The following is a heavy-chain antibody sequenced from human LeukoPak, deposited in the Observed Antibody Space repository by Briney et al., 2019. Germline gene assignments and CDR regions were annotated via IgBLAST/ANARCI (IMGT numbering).Heavy chain of an antibody. D-gene: IGHD2-21*01. CDR2: IYTSGST. Sequence: SSETLSLTCAVSGGSISSGSYYWSWIRQPAGKGLEWIGRIYTSGSTNYNPSLKSRVTISVDTSKNQFSLKLSSVTAADTAVYYCARDVVVIAYDAFDIWGQGTMVTVSS. CDR1: GGSISSGSYY. CDR3: ARDVVVIAYDAFDI. V-gene: IGHV4-61*02. J-gene: IGHJ3*02.